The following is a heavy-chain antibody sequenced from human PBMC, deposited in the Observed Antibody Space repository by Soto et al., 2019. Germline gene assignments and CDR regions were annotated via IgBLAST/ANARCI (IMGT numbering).Heavy chain of an antibody. CDR1: GGTFSSYA. D-gene: IGHD6-6*01. Sequence: QVQLMQSGAEVKKPGSSVKVSCKASGGTFSSYAISWVRQAPGQGLEWMGGIIPIFGTANYAQKFQDRVTITTDSSTRTAYMEMSSARTEETAVYSYARVVGLYVSLADRYIDYAMDVWGQGTTVTVSS. V-gene: IGHV1-69*01. CDR2: IIPIFGTA. CDR3: ARVVGLYVSLADRYIDYAMDV. J-gene: IGHJ6*02.